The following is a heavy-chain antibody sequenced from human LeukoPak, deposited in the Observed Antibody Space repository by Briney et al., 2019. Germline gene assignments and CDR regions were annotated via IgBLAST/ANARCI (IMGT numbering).Heavy chain of an antibody. J-gene: IGHJ4*02. CDR1: GFTFSSYG. Sequence: PGGSLRLSCAASGFTFSSYGMHWVRQAPGKGLEWVAFIRYDGSNKYYADSVKGRFTISRDNSKNTLYLQMNSLRAEDTAVYYCAVRGVGVTFFDYWGQGTLVTVSS. CDR2: IRYDGSNK. CDR3: AVRGVGVTFFDY. D-gene: IGHD1-26*01. V-gene: IGHV3-30*02.